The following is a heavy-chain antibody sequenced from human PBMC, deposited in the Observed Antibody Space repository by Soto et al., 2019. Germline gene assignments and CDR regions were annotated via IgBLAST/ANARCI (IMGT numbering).Heavy chain of an antibody. V-gene: IGHV1-46*01. Sequence: ASVKVSCKASGGTFSSYAISWVRQAPGQGLEWMGRINPSGGSTSYAQKFQGRVTMTRDTSTSTVYMELSSLRSEDTAVYYCARPALRFLELAAFDIWGQGTMGTVSS. D-gene: IGHD3-3*01. J-gene: IGHJ3*02. CDR3: ARPALRFLELAAFDI. CDR1: GGTFSSYA. CDR2: INPSGGST.